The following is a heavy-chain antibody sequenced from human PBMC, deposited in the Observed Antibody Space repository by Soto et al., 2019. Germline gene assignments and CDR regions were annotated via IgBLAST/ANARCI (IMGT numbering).Heavy chain of an antibody. D-gene: IGHD3-9*01. Sequence: GGSLRLSCAASGFTFSSYAMSWVRQAPGKGLEWVSAISGSGGSTYYADSVKGRFTISRDNSKNTLYLQMNSLRAEDTAVYYCANHRLPDVLRYFDWPYWGQGTLVTVSS. CDR2: ISGSGGST. CDR3: ANHRLPDVLRYFDWPY. J-gene: IGHJ4*02. V-gene: IGHV3-23*01. CDR1: GFTFSSYA.